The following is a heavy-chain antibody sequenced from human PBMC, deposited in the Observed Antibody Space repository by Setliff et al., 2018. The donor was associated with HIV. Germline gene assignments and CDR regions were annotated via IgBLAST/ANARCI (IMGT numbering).Heavy chain of an antibody. CDR2: MYHSGST. CDR1: GYSISSGYY. Sequence: PSETLSLTCAVSGYSISSGYYWGWIRQPPGKGLECIGSMYHSGSTYYNPSLKSLVTISLDTSKSPFSLKLSSVTAADTAVYYCARRNVVVPAALDYWGQGTLVTVSS. D-gene: IGHD2-2*01. J-gene: IGHJ4*02. V-gene: IGHV4-38-2*01. CDR3: ARRNVVVPAALDY.